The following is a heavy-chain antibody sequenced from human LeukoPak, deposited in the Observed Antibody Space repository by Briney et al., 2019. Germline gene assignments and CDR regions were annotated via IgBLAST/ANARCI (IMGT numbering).Heavy chain of an antibody. CDR1: GGSFSGYY. J-gene: IGHJ4*02. D-gene: IGHD5-18*01. Sequence: SETLSLTCAVYGGSFSGYYWSWIRQPPGKGLEWIGYIYYSGSTNYNPSLKSRVTISVDTSKNQFSLKLSSVTAADTAVYYCARHSGYSYGAYFDYWGQGTLVTVSS. CDR2: IYYSGST. CDR3: ARHSGYSYGAYFDY. V-gene: IGHV4-59*08.